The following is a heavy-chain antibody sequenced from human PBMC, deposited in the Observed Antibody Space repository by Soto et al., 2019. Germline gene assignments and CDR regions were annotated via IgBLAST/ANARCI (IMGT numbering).Heavy chain of an antibody. CDR3: ATGGNSRYYYGMDV. V-gene: IGHV1-3*01. J-gene: IGHJ6*02. CDR2: INAGNGNT. D-gene: IGHD2-21*02. Sequence: GASVKVSCKASGYTFTSYAMHWVRQAPGQRLEWMGWINAGNGNTKYSQKFQGRVTITRDKSTSTAYMELSSLRSEDTAVYYCATGGNSRYYYGMDVWGQGTTVTVSS. CDR1: GYTFTSYA.